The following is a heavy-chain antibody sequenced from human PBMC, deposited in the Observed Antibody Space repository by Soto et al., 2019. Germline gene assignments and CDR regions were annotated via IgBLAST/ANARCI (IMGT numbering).Heavy chain of an antibody. CDR3: TRDPLGPGIAVASRADAFDI. CDR1: GFTFGDYA. D-gene: IGHD6-19*01. Sequence: PGGSLRLSCTASGFTFGDYAMSWVRQAPGKGLEWVGFIRSKAYGGTTEYAASVKGRFTISRDDSKSIAYLQMNSLKTEDTAVYYCTRDPLGPGIAVASRADAFDIWGQGTMVTVSS. V-gene: IGHV3-49*04. J-gene: IGHJ3*02. CDR2: IRSKAYGGTT.